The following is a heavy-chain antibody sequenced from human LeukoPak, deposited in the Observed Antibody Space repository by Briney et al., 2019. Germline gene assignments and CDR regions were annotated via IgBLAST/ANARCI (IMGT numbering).Heavy chain of an antibody. CDR1: GGTFSSYA. CDR2: IIPIFGTA. D-gene: IGHD6-13*01. Sequence: ASVKVSCKASGGTFSSYAISWVRQAPGQGLEWMGGIIPIFGTANYAQKFQGRVTITADESTSTAYMELSSLRSEDTAVYYCVRSRIAAAGLLFDYWGQGTLVTVSS. V-gene: IGHV1-69*13. J-gene: IGHJ4*02. CDR3: VRSRIAAAGLLFDY.